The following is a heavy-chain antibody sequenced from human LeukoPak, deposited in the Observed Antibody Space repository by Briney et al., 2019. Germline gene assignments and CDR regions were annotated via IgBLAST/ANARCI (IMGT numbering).Heavy chain of an antibody. D-gene: IGHD5-18*01. J-gene: IGHJ6*03. Sequence: GSVKVSCKASGYTFTSYGISWVRQAPGQGLEWMGWISAYNGNTNYAQKLQGRVTMTTDTSTSTAYMELRSLRSDDTAVYYCARTTEGGYIGYFYYYYMDVWGKGNTVTISS. CDR2: ISAYNGNT. V-gene: IGHV1-18*01. CDR3: ARTTEGGYIGYFYYYYMDV. CDR1: GYTFTSYG.